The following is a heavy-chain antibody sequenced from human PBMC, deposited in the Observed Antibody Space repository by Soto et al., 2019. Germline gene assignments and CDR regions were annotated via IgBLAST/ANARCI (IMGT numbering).Heavy chain of an antibody. CDR3: IRDVRSVSAFLLNRSSDL. V-gene: IGHV4-59*01. D-gene: IGHD3-10*02. CDR2: IYYSGST. Sequence: PGKGLEWIGYIYYSGSTNYNPSLKSRVTISVDTSKNQFSLKLSSVTSLYTPVYYCIRDVRSVSAFLLNRSSDL. J-gene: IGHJ2*01.